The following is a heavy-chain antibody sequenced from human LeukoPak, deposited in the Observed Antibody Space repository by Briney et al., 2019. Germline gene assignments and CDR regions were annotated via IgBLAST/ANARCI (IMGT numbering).Heavy chain of an antibody. J-gene: IGHJ3*02. CDR2: INPNSGGT. V-gene: IGHV1-2*02. Sequence: ASVKVSCKASGYTFTGYYMHWVRQAPGQGLEWMGWINPNSGGTNYAQKFQGRVTMTRDTSISTAYMELSRLRSDDTAGYYCARPLYDSSGYSAFDIWGQGTMVTVSS. CDR1: GYTFTGYY. CDR3: ARPLYDSSGYSAFDI. D-gene: IGHD3-22*01.